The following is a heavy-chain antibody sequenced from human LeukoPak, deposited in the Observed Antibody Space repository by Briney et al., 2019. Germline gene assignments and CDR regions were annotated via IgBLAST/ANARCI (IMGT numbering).Heavy chain of an antibody. D-gene: IGHD3-22*01. J-gene: IGHJ4*02. Sequence: GGSLRLSCVASGFTFNSNWMSWVRQAPGKGLEWVANIKQDGSEKYYVDSVKGRFTISRDNAKNSVPLQMNSLRVEDTAVYYCARDKYYDRYFDSWGQGTLVTVSS. V-gene: IGHV3-7*01. CDR2: IKQDGSEK. CDR3: ARDKYYDRYFDS. CDR1: GFTFNSNW.